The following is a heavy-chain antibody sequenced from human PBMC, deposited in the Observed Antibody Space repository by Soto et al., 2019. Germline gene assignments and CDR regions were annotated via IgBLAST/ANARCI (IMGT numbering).Heavy chain of an antibody. CDR2: INPNSGGT. J-gene: IGHJ6*02. Sequence: GASVQVSCKASGYTFTGYYMHWVRQAPGQGLEWMGWINPNSGGTKYAQRFQGRVTMTRDTSLNTAYMELRGLRYDDTARYYCARDPGGFCRXTSCHVEYYHYYFGLDVWGQGTTVTVSS. CDR3: ARDPGGFCRXTSCHVEYYHYYFGLDV. CDR1: GYTFTGYY. V-gene: IGHV1-2*02. D-gene: IGHD2-2*01.